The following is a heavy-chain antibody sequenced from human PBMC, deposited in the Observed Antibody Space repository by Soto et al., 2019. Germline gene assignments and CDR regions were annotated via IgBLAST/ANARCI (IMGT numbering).Heavy chain of an antibody. J-gene: IGHJ5*02. D-gene: IGHD6-6*01. Sequence: KPSETLSLTCTVSGGSISSGGYYWSWIRQHPGKGLEWIGYIYYSGRTYYNPSLHSRVSIAVDTTENQFSLKLTSVTAADTSVYYCARGSFSSSSSWFDPWGRGTLVTAPQ. CDR3: ARGSFSSSSSWFDP. V-gene: IGHV4-31*03. CDR1: GGSISSGGYY. CDR2: IYYSGRT.